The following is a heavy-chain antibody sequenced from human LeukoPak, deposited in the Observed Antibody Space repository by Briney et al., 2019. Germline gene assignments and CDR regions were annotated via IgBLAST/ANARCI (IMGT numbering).Heavy chain of an antibody. D-gene: IGHD3-22*01. CDR3: ARESNYYDTRGYQTYYFDY. CDR2: ISAYNGQT. Sequence: GASVKVSCKASGYTVTKFGISWVRQAPGQGREWLGWISAYNGQTHYAQKFQGRVTMTTDSSTNTAYMDLLSLRSDDTAVYYCARESNYYDTRGYQTYYFDYWGQGTLVTVSS. CDR1: GYTVTKFG. J-gene: IGHJ4*02. V-gene: IGHV1-18*01.